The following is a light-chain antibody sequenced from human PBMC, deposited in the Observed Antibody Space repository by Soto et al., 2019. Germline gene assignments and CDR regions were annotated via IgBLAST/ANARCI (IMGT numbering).Light chain of an antibody. J-gene: IGKJ1*01. Sequence: EFVLTQSPGTLSLSPGERATLSCRASQTVRNNYLAWYQQKPGQAPRLLIYGASSRATGIPDRFSGSGSGTDFTLTISSLQPDDFATYYCQHYNSYSEAFGQGTKVDI. CDR3: QHYNSYSEA. CDR1: QTVRNNY. V-gene: IGKV3-20*01. CDR2: GAS.